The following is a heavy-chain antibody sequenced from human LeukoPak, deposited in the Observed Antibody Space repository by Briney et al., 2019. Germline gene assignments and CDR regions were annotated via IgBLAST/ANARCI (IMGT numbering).Heavy chain of an antibody. V-gene: IGHV4-39*07. D-gene: IGHD3-22*01. CDR3: ARDLTDYYELDY. Sequence: SETLSLTCTVSGGSISSSSYYWGWIRQPPGKGLEWIGSIYYSGSTYYNPSLKSRVTISVDTSKNQFSLKVSSVTAADTAVYYCARDLTDYYELDYWGQGTLVTVSS. J-gene: IGHJ4*02. CDR2: IYYSGST. CDR1: GGSISSSSYY.